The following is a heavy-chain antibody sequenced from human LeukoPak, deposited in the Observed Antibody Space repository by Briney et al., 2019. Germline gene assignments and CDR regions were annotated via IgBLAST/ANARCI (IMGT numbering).Heavy chain of an antibody. Sequence: GSLRLSCAASGFTFSDYSMNWVRQAPGKGLEWIGEINHSGSTNYNPSLKSRVTISVDTSKNQFSLKLSSVTAADTAVYYCARGRRKVAGFFDYWGQGTLVTVSS. CDR1: GFTFSDYS. CDR3: ARGRRKVAGFFDY. V-gene: IGHV4-34*01. CDR2: INHSGST. D-gene: IGHD6-19*01. J-gene: IGHJ4*02.